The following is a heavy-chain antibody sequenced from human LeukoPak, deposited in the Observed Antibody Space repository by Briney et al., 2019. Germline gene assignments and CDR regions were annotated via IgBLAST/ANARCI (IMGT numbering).Heavy chain of an antibody. CDR3: ARTDGYQDAFDI. CDR2: FYHSGST. Sequence: SETLSLTCAVSGYSISSGYYWGWVRQPPGKGLEWIGSFYHSGSTYYNPSLKSRVTISVDTSNNQFSLKLSSVTAADTAVYYCARTDGYQDAFDIWGQGTMVTVSS. V-gene: IGHV4-38-2*01. J-gene: IGHJ3*02. D-gene: IGHD5-24*01. CDR1: GYSISSGYY.